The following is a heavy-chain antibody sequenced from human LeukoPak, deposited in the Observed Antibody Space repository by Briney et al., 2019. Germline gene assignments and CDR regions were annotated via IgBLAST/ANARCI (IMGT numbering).Heavy chain of an antibody. CDR1: GFTFSSYG. Sequence: GGSLRLSCAASGFTFSSYGMSWVRQAPGKGLEWVSAISPSGRNTYYADSVKGRFIIPRDNSKNMLYLQMSSLRAEDTAVYYCATGGSDSSGYYSLYYYYYMDVWGKGTTVTISS. J-gene: IGHJ6*03. CDR3: ATGGSDSSGYYSLYYYYYMDV. CDR2: ISPSGRNT. V-gene: IGHV3-23*01. D-gene: IGHD3-22*01.